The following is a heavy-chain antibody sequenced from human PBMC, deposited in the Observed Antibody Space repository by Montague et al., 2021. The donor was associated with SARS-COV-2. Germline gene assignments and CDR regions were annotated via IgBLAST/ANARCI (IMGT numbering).Heavy chain of an antibody. CDR1: GGSISSGSYY. CDR3: VRMGAAHRPNNWFDP. Sequence: SETLSLTCTVSGGSISSGSYYWGWIRQPPGKGLEWIGNIYYSGTTYYNPSLKSRITMAVDTSKNQFSLNLISVTAADTAVYFCVRMGAAHRPNNWFDPWGQGALVTVSS. D-gene: IGHD1-26*01. J-gene: IGHJ5*02. V-gene: IGHV4-39*01. CDR2: IYYSGTT.